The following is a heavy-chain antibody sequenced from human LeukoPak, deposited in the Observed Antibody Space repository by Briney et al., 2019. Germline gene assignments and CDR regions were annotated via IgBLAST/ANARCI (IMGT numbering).Heavy chain of an antibody. J-gene: IGHJ4*02. Sequence: GESLKISCKGSAYSFSTYWIGWVRQMPGKGLECMGIIYPADSDTRYSPSFEGQVTISAHKSISTAYLQWSSLKASDTAMYYCARHVTDYYDSSGRADYWGQGTLVTVSS. CDR1: AYSFSTYW. V-gene: IGHV5-51*01. CDR2: IYPADSDT. D-gene: IGHD3-22*01. CDR3: ARHVTDYYDSSGRADY.